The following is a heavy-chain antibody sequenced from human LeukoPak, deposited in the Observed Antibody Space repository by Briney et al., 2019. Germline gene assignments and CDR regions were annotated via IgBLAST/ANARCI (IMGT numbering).Heavy chain of an antibody. CDR3: ANPVTYYYDSSGYPKGNY. CDR1: GSTVSSNY. CDR2: IYSGGST. D-gene: IGHD3-22*01. Sequence: GGSLRLSCAASGSTVSSNYMSWVRQAPGKGLEWVSVIYSGGSTYYADSVKGRFTISRDNSKNTLYLQMNSLRAEDTAVYYCANPVTYYYDSSGYPKGNYWGQGTLVTVSS. V-gene: IGHV3-66*01. J-gene: IGHJ4*02.